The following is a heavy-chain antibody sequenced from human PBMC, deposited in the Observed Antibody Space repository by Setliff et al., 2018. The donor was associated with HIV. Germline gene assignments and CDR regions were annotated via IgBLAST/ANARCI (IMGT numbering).Heavy chain of an antibody. CDR2: INHSGST. Sequence: PSETLSLTCGVYGGSFTTYYWTWIRQPPGKGLEWLGEINHSGSTNYNSSLKSRVTISADTSKNQFSLKLSSVTAADTAVYYCARDSELGLNYHYGMDVWGQGTTVTVSS. D-gene: IGHD1-26*01. CDR3: ARDSELGLNYHYGMDV. J-gene: IGHJ6*02. CDR1: GGSFTTYY. V-gene: IGHV4-34*01.